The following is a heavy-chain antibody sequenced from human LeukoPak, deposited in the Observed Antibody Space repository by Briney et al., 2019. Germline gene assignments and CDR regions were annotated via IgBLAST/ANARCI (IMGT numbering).Heavy chain of an antibody. V-gene: IGHV1-18*01. CDR1: GYTFTSYG. J-gene: IGHJ4*02. CDR2: ISAYNGNT. Sequence: AASVKVSCKASGYTFTSYGISWVRQAPGQGLEWMGWISAYNGNTNYAQKLQGRGTMTTDTSTSTAYMELRSLRSDDTAVYYCARRGIWAHYYDIEYDYWGQGTLVTVSS. D-gene: IGHD3-22*01. CDR3: ARRGIWAHYYDIEYDY.